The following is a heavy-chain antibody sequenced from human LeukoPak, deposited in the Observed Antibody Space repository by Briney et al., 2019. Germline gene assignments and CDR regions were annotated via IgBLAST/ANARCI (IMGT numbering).Heavy chain of an antibody. Sequence: SETLSLTCTVSGYSISSGYYWGWIRQPPGKGLEWIGSIYHSGSTYYNPSLKSRVTISVDTSKNQFSLKLSSVTAADTAVYYCARDAQPPDAFDIWGQGTMVTVSS. CDR2: IYHSGST. CDR1: GYSISSGYY. V-gene: IGHV4-38-2*02. J-gene: IGHJ3*02. CDR3: ARDAQPPDAFDI.